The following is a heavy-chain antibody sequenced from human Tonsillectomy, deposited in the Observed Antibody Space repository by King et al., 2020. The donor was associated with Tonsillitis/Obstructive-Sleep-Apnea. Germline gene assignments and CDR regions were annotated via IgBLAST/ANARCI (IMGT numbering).Heavy chain of an antibody. CDR1: GFTFSSYA. V-gene: IGHV3-30*01. D-gene: IGHD6-13*01. J-gene: IGHJ4*02. CDR2: ISYDGR. CDR3: ARDQSGTIAAASPDY. Sequence: QLVQSGGGVVQPGRSLRLSCAASGFTFSSYAIHWVRQAPGKGLEWVAVISYDGRYDAESVKGRFTISRDNSKNTLFLQMNSLRAEDTAVYCARDQSGTIAAASPDYWGQGTLVTVSS.